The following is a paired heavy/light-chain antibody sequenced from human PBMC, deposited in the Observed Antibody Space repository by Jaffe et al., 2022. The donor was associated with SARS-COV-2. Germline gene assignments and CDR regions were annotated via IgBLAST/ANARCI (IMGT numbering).Light chain of an antibody. J-gene: IGKJ1*01. CDR3: QQSYSTWT. CDR1: QSISSS. CDR2: AAS. V-gene: IGKV1-39*01. Sequence: DIQMTQSPSSLSASVGDRVTITCRASQSISSSLNWYQQEPGKAPKLLIYAASSLQSGVPSRFSGSGSGTDFTLTISSLQPEDFATYFCQQSYSTWTFGQGTKVEIK.
Heavy chain of an antibody. J-gene: IGHJ6*02. V-gene: IGHV4-39*01. Sequence: QLQLQESGPGLVKPSETLSLTCTVSGGSISSSSYYWGWIRQPPGKGLEWIGSFYYSGSTYYNPSLKSRVTISVDTSKNQFSLKVSSVTAADTAVYYCASNGITVPWGGMDVWGQGTTVTVSS. CDR3: ASNGITVPWGGMDV. D-gene: IGHD3-10*01. CDR1: GGSISSSSYY. CDR2: FYYSGST.